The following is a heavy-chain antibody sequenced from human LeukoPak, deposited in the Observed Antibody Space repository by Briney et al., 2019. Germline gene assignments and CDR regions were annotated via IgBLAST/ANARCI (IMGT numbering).Heavy chain of an antibody. V-gene: IGHV1-18*01. CDR3: ARVGLYYTNPSNWFDH. D-gene: IGHD2-2*02. CDR1: VYPFSNYY. CDR2: ISTYNGDK. J-gene: IGHJ5*02. Sequence: GPSVNASCKASVYPFSNYYMNWVRQAPGQGLEWMGWISTYNGDKNYAQNFQDRVTMTTDTSMETAYMELRSLRSDDTAVYYCARVGLYYTNPSNWFDHWGQGTLVTVSS.